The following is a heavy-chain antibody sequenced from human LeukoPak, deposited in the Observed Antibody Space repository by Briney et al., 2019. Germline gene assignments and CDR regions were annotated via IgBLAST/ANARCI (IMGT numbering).Heavy chain of an antibody. Sequence: GGSLRLSCAASGFTFSSYSMNWVRQAPGKGLEWVSYISSSSSNMYYADSVKGRFTISRDSAKNSLYLQMNSLRAEDTAVYYCAREYSSSSGRSFDYWGQGTLVIVSS. CDR1: GFTFSSYS. V-gene: IGHV3-48*01. D-gene: IGHD6-6*01. CDR2: ISSSSSNM. J-gene: IGHJ4*02. CDR3: AREYSSSSGRSFDY.